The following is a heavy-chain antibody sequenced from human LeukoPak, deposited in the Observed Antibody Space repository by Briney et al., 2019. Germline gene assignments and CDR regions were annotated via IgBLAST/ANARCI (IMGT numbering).Heavy chain of an antibody. D-gene: IGHD2-21*02. CDR3: ARSKRRGDLLDY. J-gene: IGHJ4*02. V-gene: IGHV1-2*02. CDR1: GYTFADYY. CDR2: INPKTNGT. Sequence: ASVKVSCKASGYTFADYYVHWVRQPRAQGLEWMGWINPKTNGTNFALKFLGRVTMTRDTSISTAYMDLPSLRSDDTALYYCARSKRRGDLLDYWGQGILVTVSS.